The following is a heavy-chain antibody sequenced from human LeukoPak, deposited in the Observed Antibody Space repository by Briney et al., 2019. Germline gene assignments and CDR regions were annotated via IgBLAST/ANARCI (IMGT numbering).Heavy chain of an antibody. CDR1: GGTFSSYA. Sequence: SVKVSCKASGGTFSSYAISWVRQAPGQGLEWMGGIIPIFGTANYAQKFQGRVTITADESTSTAYMELSSLRSEDTAVYYCARGGYSGYDFDYWAREPWSPSPQ. CDR3: ARGGYSGYDFDY. CDR2: IIPIFGTA. D-gene: IGHD5-12*01. J-gene: IGHJ4*02. V-gene: IGHV1-69*13.